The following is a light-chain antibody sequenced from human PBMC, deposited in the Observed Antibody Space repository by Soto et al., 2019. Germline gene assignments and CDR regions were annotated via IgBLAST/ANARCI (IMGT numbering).Light chain of an antibody. V-gene: IGLV2-23*02. Sequence: QSALTQPASVSGSPGQSITIYCTGPSSDVGSYNLVSWYQQYPGKAPKLIIFEVFKRPSGVSHRFSGSKSGNTASLTISGLQAVDEANYYCCSYAGRATYVFGGGTKVTVL. CDR1: SSDVGSYNL. CDR3: CSYAGRATYV. J-gene: IGLJ1*01. CDR2: EVF.